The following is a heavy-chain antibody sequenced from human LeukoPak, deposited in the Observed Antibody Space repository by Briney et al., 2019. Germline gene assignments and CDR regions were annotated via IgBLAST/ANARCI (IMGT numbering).Heavy chain of an antibody. Sequence: ASVKVSCKASGYTFTSYGISWVRQAPGQGLEWMGWISAYNGNTNYAQKLQGRVTMTTDTSTSTAYTELRSLRSDDTAVYYCARDSGYYYSGWFDPWGQGTLVTVSS. D-gene: IGHD3-22*01. CDR2: ISAYNGNT. V-gene: IGHV1-18*01. J-gene: IGHJ5*02. CDR1: GYTFTSYG. CDR3: ARDSGYYYSGWFDP.